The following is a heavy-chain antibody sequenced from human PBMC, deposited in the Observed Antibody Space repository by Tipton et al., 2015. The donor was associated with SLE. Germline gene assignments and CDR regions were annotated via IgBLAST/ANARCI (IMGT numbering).Heavy chain of an antibody. Sequence: TLSLTCTVSGASISSNNFYCGWIRQAPGKGLEWIGIVYYSGNTYYNPSLKSRITISVDTSKNQFSLKLSSVTAADTAVYYCASLPVLTTQDDAFDIWGQGTMVIVSS. D-gene: IGHD4-17*01. CDR3: ASLPVLTTQDDAFDI. CDR1: GASISSNNFY. V-gene: IGHV4-39*07. J-gene: IGHJ3*02. CDR2: VYYSGNT.